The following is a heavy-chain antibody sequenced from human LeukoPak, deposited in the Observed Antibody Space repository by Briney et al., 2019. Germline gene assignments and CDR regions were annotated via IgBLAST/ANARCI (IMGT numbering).Heavy chain of an antibody. V-gene: IGHV4-59*08. CDR3: ARVQLSGDSLAFDY. D-gene: IGHD7-27*01. CDR1: GGSISNYY. CDR2: IYYSGST. Sequence: SETLSLTCTVSGGSISNYYWSWIRQPPGKGLEWIGYIYYSGSTNYNPSLKSRVTISLDTSKNQFSLKLSSVTAADTAVFYCARVQLSGDSLAFDYWGQGTLVTVSS. J-gene: IGHJ4*02.